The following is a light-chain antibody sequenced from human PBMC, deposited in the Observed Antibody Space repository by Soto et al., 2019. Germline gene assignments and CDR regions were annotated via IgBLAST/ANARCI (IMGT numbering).Light chain of an antibody. V-gene: IGLV1-40*01. CDR2: GDN. CDR3: QSYDNSLSHVV. Sequence: QSVLTQPPSVSGAPGQRVTIPCTGSRSNIGSFYDVHWYQQLPGTVPKLLIYGDNNRPSGVPDRFSGSKSGTSASLAITGLQPEDEADYYSQSYDNSLSHVVFGGGTKVTVL. J-gene: IGLJ2*01. CDR1: RSNIGSFYD.